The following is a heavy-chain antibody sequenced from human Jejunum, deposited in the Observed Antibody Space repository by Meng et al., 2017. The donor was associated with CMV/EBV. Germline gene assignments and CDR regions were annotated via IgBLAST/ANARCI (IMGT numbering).Heavy chain of an antibody. CDR2: INDRGETI. CDR1: GFTFCSYG. D-gene: IGHD1/OR15-1a*01. Sequence: SSGFTFCSYGLRWVRQAPGKGLEWVSSINDRGETIYYVDSVKGRFTISRDNSKNMLYLQMNSLRTEDTAIYYCAKRTRNGLKSYFDSWGQGTLVTVSS. J-gene: IGHJ4*02. CDR3: AKRTRNGLKSYFDS. V-gene: IGHV3-23*01.